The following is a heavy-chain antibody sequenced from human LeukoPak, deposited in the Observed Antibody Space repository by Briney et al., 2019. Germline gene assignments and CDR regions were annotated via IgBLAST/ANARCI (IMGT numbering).Heavy chain of an antibody. CDR3: ARENTMVRGVINPFDY. Sequence: SQTLSLTCAISGDSVSSNSDAWNWIRQSPSRGLEWLGRTYYRSKWYNEYAVSVKSRITINPDTSKNQFSLQLNSVTPEDTAVYYCARENTMVRGVINPFDYWGQGTLVTVSS. CDR2: TYYRSKWYN. CDR1: GDSVSSNSDA. J-gene: IGHJ4*02. V-gene: IGHV6-1*01. D-gene: IGHD3-10*01.